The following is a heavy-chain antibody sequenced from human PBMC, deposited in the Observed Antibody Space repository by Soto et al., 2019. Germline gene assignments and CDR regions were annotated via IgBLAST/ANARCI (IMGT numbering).Heavy chain of an antibody. D-gene: IGHD3-10*01. CDR2: IYHSGST. Sequence: SETLSLTCAVSGYSISSGYYWGWIRQPPGKGLEWIGSIYHSGSTYYNPSLKSRVTISVDTSKNQFSLKLSSVTAADTAVYYCARNYYGSGHFYFDYWGQGTLVTVSS. V-gene: IGHV4-38-2*01. J-gene: IGHJ4*02. CDR1: GYSISSGYY. CDR3: ARNYYGSGHFYFDY.